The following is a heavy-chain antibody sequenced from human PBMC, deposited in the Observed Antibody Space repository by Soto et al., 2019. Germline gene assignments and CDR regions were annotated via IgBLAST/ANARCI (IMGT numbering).Heavy chain of an antibody. CDR2: ISSSGSTI. D-gene: IGHD6-19*01. V-gene: IGHV3-48*03. CDR1: GFTFSSYE. Sequence: EVQLVESGGGLVQPGGSLRLSCAASGFTFSSYEMNWVRQAPGKGLEWVSYISSSGSTIYYADSVKGRFTISRDNAKNSLYLQMNSLRAEDTAVYYCARVGASYSGGSTDYWGQGTLVTVSS. CDR3: ARVGASYSGGSTDY. J-gene: IGHJ4*02.